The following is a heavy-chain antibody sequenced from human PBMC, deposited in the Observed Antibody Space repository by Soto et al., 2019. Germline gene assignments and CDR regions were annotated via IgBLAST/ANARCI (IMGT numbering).Heavy chain of an antibody. Sequence: EVQLLESGGGLVQPGGSLRLSCVASGFTFSTYTMSWVRQAPGKGLEWASVISGSAGSSGPSYADSVQGRFSISRDNARNTLYLQMNSLRCEDTAMYYCAKARCSTANCYVPEYWGQGPRVTVSS. CDR1: GFTFSTYT. D-gene: IGHD2-2*01. J-gene: IGHJ4*02. V-gene: IGHV3-23*01. CDR2: ISGSAGSSGP. CDR3: AKARCSTANCYVPEY.